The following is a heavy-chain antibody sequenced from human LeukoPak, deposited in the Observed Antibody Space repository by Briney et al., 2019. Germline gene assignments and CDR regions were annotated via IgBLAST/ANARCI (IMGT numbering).Heavy chain of an antibody. CDR2: ISWNSGSI. Sequence: PGGPLRLSCAASGFTFDDYAMHWVRQAPGKGLEWVSGISWNSGSIGYANSVKGRFTISRDNAKNSLYLQMNSLRAEDTALYYCAKDVSLYGDYVFDYWGQGTLVTVSS. CDR3: AKDVSLYGDYVFDY. J-gene: IGHJ4*02. D-gene: IGHD4-17*01. CDR1: GFTFDDYA. V-gene: IGHV3-9*01.